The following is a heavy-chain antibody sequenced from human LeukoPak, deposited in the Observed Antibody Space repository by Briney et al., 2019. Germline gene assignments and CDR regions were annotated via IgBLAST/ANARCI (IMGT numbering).Heavy chain of an antibody. CDR3: ASPVATQLELRN. Sequence: ASVKVSCKASGYTFTSYGISWVRQAPGQGLEWMGWISAYNGNTNYAQKFQGRVTMTRDTSISTAYMELSRLRSDDTAVYYCASPVATQLELRNWGQGTLVTVSS. CDR1: GYTFTSYG. CDR2: ISAYNGNT. J-gene: IGHJ4*02. V-gene: IGHV1-18*01. D-gene: IGHD1-7*01.